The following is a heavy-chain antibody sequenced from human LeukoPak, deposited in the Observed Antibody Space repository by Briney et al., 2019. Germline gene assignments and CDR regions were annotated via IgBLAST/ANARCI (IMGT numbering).Heavy chain of an antibody. CDR2: IYYHRST. J-gene: IGHJ4*02. CDR3: ARHADSGFGDLAFDY. V-gene: IGHV4-39*01. Sequence: KPAETVSLTCTVSGGSFSSCNSHWGWIRQPPGKGLEWVGSIYYHRSTYYNPSLKNPFPIYEDTFKKQFSQKPSSVAAADTAIYYCARHADSGFGDLAFDYWGQGTLVTVSS. CDR1: GGSFSSCNSH. D-gene: IGHD3-10*01.